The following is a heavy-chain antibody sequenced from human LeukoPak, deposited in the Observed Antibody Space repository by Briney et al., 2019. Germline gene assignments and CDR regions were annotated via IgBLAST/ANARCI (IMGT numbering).Heavy chain of an antibody. CDR1: GYTFTSYG. CDR2: ISAYNGNT. J-gene: IGHJ4*02. Sequence: ASVKVSCKASGYTFTSYGISWVRQAPGQGLEWMGWISAYNGNTNYAQKLQGKVTMTTDTSTSKAYMELRSLRSDDTAVYYCARYICYDLVDYFDYWGQGTLVTVSS. D-gene: IGHD5-12*01. V-gene: IGHV1-18*01. CDR3: ARYICYDLVDYFDY.